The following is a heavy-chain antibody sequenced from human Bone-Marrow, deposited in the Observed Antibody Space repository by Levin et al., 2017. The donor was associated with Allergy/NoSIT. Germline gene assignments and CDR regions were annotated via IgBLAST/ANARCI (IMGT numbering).Heavy chain of an antibody. D-gene: IGHD3-9*01. CDR3: ARSPYDILTGYYVTYYYGMDV. J-gene: IGHJ6*02. CDR2: INHSGST. V-gene: IGHV4-34*01. CDR1: GGSFSGYY. Sequence: ETLSLTCAVYGGSFSGYYWSWIRQPPGKGLEWIGEINHSGSTNYNPSLKSRVTISVDTSKNQFSLKLSSVTAADTAVYYCARSPYDILTGYYVTYYYGMDVWGQGTTVTVSS.